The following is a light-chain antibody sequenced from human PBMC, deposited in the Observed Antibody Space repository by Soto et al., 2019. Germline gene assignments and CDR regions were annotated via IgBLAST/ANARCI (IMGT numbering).Light chain of an antibody. CDR2: DAS. J-gene: IGKJ5*01. Sequence: VVLTQSPATLSLSPGERATLSCRASDTSNIYLAWSQHTPGQAPRLLIHDASNRPTGIPATFSGSGYGTDFTHTISSVEPEDFAIYYCQQRYNWPALTFGQGTRLEMK. CDR3: QQRYNWPALT. CDR1: DTSNIY. V-gene: IGKV3-11*01.